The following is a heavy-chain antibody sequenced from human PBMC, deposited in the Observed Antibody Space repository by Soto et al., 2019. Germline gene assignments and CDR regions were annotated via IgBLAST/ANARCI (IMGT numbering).Heavy chain of an antibody. CDR2: IYATGTT. Sequence: SETLSLTCTVSGASISGFYWSWIRKSAGKGLEWIGRIYATGTTDYNPSLMSRVMMSVDTSKKQFSLKLRSVTAADTAVYYCVRDGTKNLRDSFDPWGQGISVTVSS. D-gene: IGHD1-1*01. J-gene: IGHJ5*02. CDR1: GASISGFY. CDR3: VRDGTKNLRDSFDP. V-gene: IGHV4-4*07.